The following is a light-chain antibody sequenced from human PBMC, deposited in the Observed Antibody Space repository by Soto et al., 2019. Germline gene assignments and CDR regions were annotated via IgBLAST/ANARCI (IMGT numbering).Light chain of an antibody. CDR1: QTISRW. Sequence: DIQMTQSPLTLSASVGDRVTITCRASQTISRWLAWYQQKPGKAPKLLIYRASSLESGVPSRFSGSGSGTEFTLTINSLQSDDSATYYCQQYQPWTFGQGTKVEIK. V-gene: IGKV1-5*03. CDR2: RAS. CDR3: QQYQPWT. J-gene: IGKJ1*01.